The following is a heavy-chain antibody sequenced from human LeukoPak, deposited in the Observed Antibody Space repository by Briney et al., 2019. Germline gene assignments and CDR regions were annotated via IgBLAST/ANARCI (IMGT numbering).Heavy chain of an antibody. D-gene: IGHD2-2*01. J-gene: IGHJ5*02. CDR2: IYSDGSST. V-gene: IGHV3-74*01. CDR1: GFTFSSNW. CDR3: APFTSFAMEDLDR. Sequence: GGSLRLSCAASGFTFSSNWMHWVRQAPGKGLVWVSRIYSDGSSTNYADSVKGRFTISRDNAKNTLYLQMNSLRAEDTAVYYCAPFTSFAMEDLDRWGQGTLVTVSS.